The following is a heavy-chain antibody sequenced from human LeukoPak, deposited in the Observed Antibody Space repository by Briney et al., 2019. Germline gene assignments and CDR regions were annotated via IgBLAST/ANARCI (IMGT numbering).Heavy chain of an antibody. J-gene: IGHJ4*02. CDR3: ARARGDSYPFDY. Sequence: ASVKVSCKASGGTFSSYAISWVRQAPGQGLEWMGRIIPILGIANYAQKFQGRVTITADKSTSTAYMELSSLRSEDTAVYYCARARGDSYPFDYWGQGTLVTVSS. D-gene: IGHD2-2*01. CDR1: GGTFSSYA. V-gene: IGHV1-69*04. CDR2: IIPILGIA.